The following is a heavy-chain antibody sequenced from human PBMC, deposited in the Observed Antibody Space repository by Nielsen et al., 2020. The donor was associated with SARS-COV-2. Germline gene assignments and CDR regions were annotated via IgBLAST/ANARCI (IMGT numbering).Heavy chain of an antibody. CDR1: GFTFSSYA. D-gene: IGHD2-8*02. Sequence: GESLKISCAASGFTFSSYAMSWVRQAPGKGLEWVAVISYDASKEYYSDSVKGRFTISRDNSKNTLYLQMNSLRPDDAAVYYCAKGRYISYTTGFDPWGQGTLVTVSS. CDR3: AKGRYISYTTGFDP. V-gene: IGHV3-30*18. J-gene: IGHJ5*02. CDR2: ISYDASKE.